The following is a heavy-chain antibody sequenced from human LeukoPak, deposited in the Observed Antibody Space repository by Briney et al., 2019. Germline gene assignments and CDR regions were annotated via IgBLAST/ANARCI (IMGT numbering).Heavy chain of an antibody. D-gene: IGHD3-22*01. CDR2: IIPIFGTA. CDR3: ARAQWLLLAFDY. V-gene: IGHV1-69*05. CDR1: GGTFSSYA. Sequence: GSSVKISCKASGGTFSSYAISWVRQAPGQGREGMGGIIPIFGTANYAQKFQGRVTITTDESTSTAYMELSSLRSEDTAVYYCARAQWLLLAFDYWGQGTLVTVSS. J-gene: IGHJ4*02.